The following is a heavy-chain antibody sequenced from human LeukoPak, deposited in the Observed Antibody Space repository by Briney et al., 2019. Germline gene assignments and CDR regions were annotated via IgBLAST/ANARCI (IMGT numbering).Heavy chain of an antibody. Sequence: SETLSLTCTVSGGSISGYYWSWIRQPPGKGLEWIGYIYYSGSTNYNPSLKSRVTISVDTSKNQFSLKLSSVTAADTAVYYCARHGVGATRVHFDYWGQGTLVTVSS. CDR2: IYYSGST. D-gene: IGHD1-26*01. V-gene: IGHV4-59*08. CDR3: ARHGVGATRVHFDY. CDR1: GGSISGYY. J-gene: IGHJ4*02.